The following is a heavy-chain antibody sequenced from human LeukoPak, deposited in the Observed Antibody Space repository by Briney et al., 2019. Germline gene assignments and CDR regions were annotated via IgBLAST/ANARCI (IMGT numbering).Heavy chain of an antibody. CDR1: GFTFSSYA. CDR3: ARGTSAPAAIKPDY. D-gene: IGHD2-2*01. V-gene: IGHV3-30*04. CDR2: ISYDGSNK. Sequence: GGSLRLSCAASGFTFSSYAMHWVRQAPGKGLEWVAVISYDGSNKYYADSVKGRLTISRDNSKNTLYLQMNSLRAEDTAVYYCARGTSAPAAIKPDYWGQGTLVTVSS. J-gene: IGHJ4*02.